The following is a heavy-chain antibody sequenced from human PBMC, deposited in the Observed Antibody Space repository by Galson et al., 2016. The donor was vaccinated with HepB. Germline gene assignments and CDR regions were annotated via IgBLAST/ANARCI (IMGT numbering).Heavy chain of an antibody. J-gene: IGHJ4*02. Sequence: SETLSLTCTVSGGSVNSGSYYWTWIRQPPGKGLEWIGYMFYSGKTNYNPSLKSRVSISVDTSNNHFSLNLNSVTAADTAGDYCARRPSIFGVDQGHFWGRGTQGTVTS. CDR2: MFYSGKT. CDR3: ARRPSIFGVDQGHF. V-gene: IGHV4-61*03. D-gene: IGHD3-3*01. CDR1: GGSVNSGSYY.